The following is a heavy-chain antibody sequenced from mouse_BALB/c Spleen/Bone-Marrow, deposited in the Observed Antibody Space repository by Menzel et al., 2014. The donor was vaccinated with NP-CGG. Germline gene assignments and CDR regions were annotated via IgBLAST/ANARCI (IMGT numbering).Heavy chain of an antibody. CDR1: GYTFXSYW. CDR3: ARGGVRGGYWYFDV. V-gene: IGHV1-9*01. CDR2: ILPGSGST. Sequence: QVQLKDSGAELMKPGASVKISCKATGYTFXSYWIEWVKQRPGHGLEWIGEILPGSGSTNYNEKFKGKATFTADTSSNTAYMQLRSLASEDSAVYYWARGGVRGGYWYFDVWGAGTTVTVSS. J-gene: IGHJ1*01.